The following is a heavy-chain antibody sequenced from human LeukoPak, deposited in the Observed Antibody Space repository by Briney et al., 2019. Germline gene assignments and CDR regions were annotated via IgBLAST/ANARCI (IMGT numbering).Heavy chain of an antibody. Sequence: ASVKVSCKASGYSFTGYYMNWVRQAPGQGLEWMGWVNPNNGGTNYAQKFQGRVTMTRDTSINTGYMELSRLRSDDTAVYYCAIAPRYSSSRPPFDYWGQGTLVTVSS. J-gene: IGHJ4*02. CDR1: GYSFTGYY. D-gene: IGHD6-13*01. CDR2: VNPNNGGT. CDR3: AIAPRYSSSRPPFDY. V-gene: IGHV1-2*02.